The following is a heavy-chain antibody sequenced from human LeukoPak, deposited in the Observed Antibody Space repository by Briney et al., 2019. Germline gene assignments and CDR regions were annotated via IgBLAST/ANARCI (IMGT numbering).Heavy chain of an antibody. CDR2: IYYSGST. CDR1: GGSISSYY. V-gene: IGHV4-59*01. CDR3: ARKDDDFWSGYSGY. D-gene: IGHD3-3*01. Sequence: PSETLSLTCTVSGGSISSYYWSWIRQPPGKGLEWIGYIYYSGSTNYNPSLKSPVTISVDTSKNQFSLKLSSVTAADTAVYYCARKDDDFWSGYSGYWGQGTLVTVSS. J-gene: IGHJ4*02.